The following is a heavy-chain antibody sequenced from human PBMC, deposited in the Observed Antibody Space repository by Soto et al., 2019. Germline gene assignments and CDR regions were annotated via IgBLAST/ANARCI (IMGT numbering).Heavy chain of an antibody. CDR3: ARVETGGPLFGQEY. CDR1: GGTFSSYT. V-gene: IGHV1-69*02. D-gene: IGHD7-27*01. Sequence: QVQLVQSGAEVKKPGSSVKVSCKASGGTFSSYTISWVRQAPGQGLEWMGRIIPILGIANYAQKFQGRVTITADKSTSTAYMELSSLRSEDTAVYYCARVETGGPLFGQEYWGQGTLVTVSS. CDR2: IIPILGIA. J-gene: IGHJ4*02.